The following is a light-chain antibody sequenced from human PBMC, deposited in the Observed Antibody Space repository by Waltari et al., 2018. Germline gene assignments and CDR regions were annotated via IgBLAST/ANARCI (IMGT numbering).Light chain of an antibody. CDR3: AAWDDSLNGVV. J-gene: IGLJ2*01. CDR1: SFHIGGNT. V-gene: IGLV1-44*01. Sequence: QSVMTQPPSVSGTPGQRVAISCSGTSFHIGGNTVNWYQQLPGTAPKLLLYSNSERTPGVPDRFSGSKSGTSASLAISGLQSEDEAHYYCAAWDDSLNGVVFGGGTRLTVL. CDR2: SNS.